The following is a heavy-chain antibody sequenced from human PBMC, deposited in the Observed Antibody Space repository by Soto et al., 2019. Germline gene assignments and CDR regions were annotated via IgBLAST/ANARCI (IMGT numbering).Heavy chain of an antibody. D-gene: IGHD3-9*01. Sequence: QVQLQESGPGLVKPSETLSLTCTASGGSISSYYWSWIRQPPGKGLEWIGYIYYSGSTNYNPSLKSRVTISVDTSKNQFSLKLSSVTAADTAVYYCARHHPLTSYYFDYWGQGTLVTVSS. CDR1: GGSISSYY. V-gene: IGHV4-59*01. CDR2: IYYSGST. J-gene: IGHJ4*02. CDR3: ARHHPLTSYYFDY.